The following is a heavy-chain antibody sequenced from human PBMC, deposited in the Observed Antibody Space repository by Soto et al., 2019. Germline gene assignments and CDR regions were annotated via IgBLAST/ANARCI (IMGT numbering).Heavy chain of an antibody. V-gene: IGHV2-5*02. CDR1: GFSLSTSGVG. Sequence: QITLKESGPTLVKPTQTLTLTCTFSGFSLSTSGVGVGWIRQPPGKALEWLALIYWDDDKRYSPSLKSRLTITKDTSKNQVVLTMTNMDPVDTATYYCAHSLPVAPQDYCSSTSCYAGDYFDYWGQGTLVTVSS. CDR2: IYWDDDK. J-gene: IGHJ4*02. D-gene: IGHD2-2*01. CDR3: AHSLPVAPQDYCSSTSCYAGDYFDY.